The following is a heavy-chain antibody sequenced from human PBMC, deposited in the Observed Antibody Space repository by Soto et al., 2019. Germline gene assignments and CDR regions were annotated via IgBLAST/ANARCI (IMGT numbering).Heavy chain of an antibody. CDR2: IKIKIAGGTT. CDR1: GFTFTTAW. Sequence: EVQLLESGGGLVEPGGSLRVSCAASGFTFTTAWINWVRQARGKGLEWVGRIKIKIAGGTTDFAAPVKGRFAISRDDSRNMVYFHMNSLKIEDTAEYYCTTDSYFTIKLVRFDYWRLGTLVTVSS. V-gene: IGHV3-15*07. D-gene: IGHD1-7*01. CDR3: TTDSYFTIKLVRFDY. J-gene: IGHJ4*01.